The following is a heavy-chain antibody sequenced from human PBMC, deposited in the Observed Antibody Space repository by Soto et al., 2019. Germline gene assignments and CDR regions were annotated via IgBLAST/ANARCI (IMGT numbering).Heavy chain of an antibody. D-gene: IGHD1-26*01. J-gene: IGHJ4*02. CDR1: GQSLSGYY. Sequence: QVQLQQWGAGLLKPSETLSLTCAVYGQSLSGYYWSWIRQPPGKALEWIGEINHSGNTNYNPSLKSRVTRSVDTSKNQLFLTLSSVTAADTAMYYCARHHVRGRTIAGAAEFWGQGTLVTVSS. CDR2: INHSGNT. CDR3: ARHHVRGRTIAGAAEF. V-gene: IGHV4-34*01.